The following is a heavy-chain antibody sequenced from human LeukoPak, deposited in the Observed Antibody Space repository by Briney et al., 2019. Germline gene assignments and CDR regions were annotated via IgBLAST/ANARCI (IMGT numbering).Heavy chain of an antibody. CDR3: TREIRYFDWFQADY. Sequence: GGFLRLSCTASGFTFDDHSVSWFRQAPGKGLEWVGFIRSKAYGGTAEYAASVKGRFTISRDDSKSVAYLQMDSLKTEDTAVYYCTREIRYFDWFQADYWGQGTLVTVSS. CDR1: GFTFDDHS. J-gene: IGHJ4*02. D-gene: IGHD3-9*01. V-gene: IGHV3-49*03. CDR2: IRSKAYGGTA.